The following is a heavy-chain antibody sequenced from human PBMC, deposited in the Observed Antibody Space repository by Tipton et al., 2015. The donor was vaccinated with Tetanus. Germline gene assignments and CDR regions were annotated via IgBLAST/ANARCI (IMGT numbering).Heavy chain of an antibody. CDR3: ARIYSWPNFFDP. J-gene: IGHJ5*02. D-gene: IGHD4-11*01. CDR1: GISINTGGYL. V-gene: IGHV4-31*03. Sequence: LRLSCTVSGISINTGGYLWTWVRQHRGKGLEWIGYFYSTQRTSSNPSLKSRIDISVDTSKNQLSLRLTSVTAADTAVYFCARIYSWPNFFDPWGRGSLVTVSS. CDR2: FYSTQRT.